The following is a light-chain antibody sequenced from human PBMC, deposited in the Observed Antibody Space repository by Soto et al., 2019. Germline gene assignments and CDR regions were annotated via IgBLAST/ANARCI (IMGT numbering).Light chain of an antibody. CDR3: QQYDASHLT. CDR1: QSVSSSY. Sequence: VLTQSPSTLTLSPGERATLSCRASQSVSSSYLAWYHQKPGQAPRLLIYATSSRATGIPDRFSGSGSGTDFTLTISRLEPEDFAVYYCQQYDASHLTFGQGTRLEIK. V-gene: IGKV3-20*01. CDR2: ATS. J-gene: IGKJ5*01.